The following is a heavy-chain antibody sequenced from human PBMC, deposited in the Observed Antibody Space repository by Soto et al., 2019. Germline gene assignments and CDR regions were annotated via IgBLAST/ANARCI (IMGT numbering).Heavy chain of an antibody. V-gene: IGHV4-59*01. CDR2: IYYSGTT. D-gene: IGHD4-17*01. Sequence: QVQLQQSGPGLVKPSETLSLTCTVSGGAIVSYYWTWIRQPPGKGLEWIGYIYYSGTTKYNPSLKSRVTISIDTSRKQFSLELTSVTAADTAVYYCARRPGDQGAFAFNIWDQGTMVTVSA. CDR3: ARRPGDQGAFAFNI. J-gene: IGHJ3*02. CDR1: GGAIVSYY.